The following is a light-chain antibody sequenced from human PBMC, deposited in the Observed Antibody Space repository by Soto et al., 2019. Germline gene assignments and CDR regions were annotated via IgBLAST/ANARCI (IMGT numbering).Light chain of an antibody. CDR2: LAS. J-gene: IGKJ2*01. Sequence: EIVLTQSPATLSSFPGDRVTLSCRASQAVNTRLAWYQHKPGQAPRLLIYLASNRAAGVPARFSGSGSGTDFTLTISDVEPEDFAVYYCQRYGASSFTFGQGTNLEIK. V-gene: IGKV3D-11*01. CDR3: QRYGASSFT. CDR1: QAVNTR.